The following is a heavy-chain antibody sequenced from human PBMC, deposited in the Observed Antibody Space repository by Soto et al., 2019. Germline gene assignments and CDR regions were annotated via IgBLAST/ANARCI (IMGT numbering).Heavy chain of an antibody. J-gene: IGHJ6*01. CDR3: ARDLYGSGSSPLGIDV. CDR2: IYYSGST. CDR1: GGSISSGGDY. V-gene: IGHV4-31*03. Sequence: SETLSLTCTVSGGSISSGGDYWRWIRQHPGKGLEWIAYIYYSGSTYYNPSLKSRVTISINTSNNQLSLKLSSVTAADTAVYYCARDLYGSGSSPLGIDVWGQGTTVTVSS. D-gene: IGHD3-10*01.